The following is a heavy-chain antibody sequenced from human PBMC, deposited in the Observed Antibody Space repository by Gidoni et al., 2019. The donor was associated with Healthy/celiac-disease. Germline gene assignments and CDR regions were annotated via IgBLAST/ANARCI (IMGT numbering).Heavy chain of an antibody. CDR2: ISGRGGST. D-gene: IGHD3-22*01. J-gene: IGHJ4*02. CDR3: AKAYYYDSSGYSSASPFDY. CDR1: GCTFGSYA. V-gene: IGHV3-23*01. Sequence: VQLLESVGGLVQPGGSVRLSCAASGCTFGSYAQSWVRQGPGKGLEWVSPISGRGGSTYYADSVKCRFTISRDNSKNPLYLHMHSLRAEYTAVYYCAKAYYYDSSGYSSASPFDYWGQGTLVTVSS.